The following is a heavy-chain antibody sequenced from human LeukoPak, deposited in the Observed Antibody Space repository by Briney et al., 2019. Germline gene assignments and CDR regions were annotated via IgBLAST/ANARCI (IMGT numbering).Heavy chain of an antibody. CDR3: ATDIPRRVRGVVYSSFGMDV. CDR2: FDPEDGET. Sequence: ASVKVSCKVSGYTLTDLSMYWVRQAPGKGLEWLGGFDPEDGETIYAQKFQGRVTLAEDTSTDTAYMELSSLRSEDTAAYYCATDIPRRVRGVVYSSFGMDVWGQGTTVTVSS. D-gene: IGHD3-10*01. V-gene: IGHV1-24*01. J-gene: IGHJ6*02. CDR1: GYTLTDLS.